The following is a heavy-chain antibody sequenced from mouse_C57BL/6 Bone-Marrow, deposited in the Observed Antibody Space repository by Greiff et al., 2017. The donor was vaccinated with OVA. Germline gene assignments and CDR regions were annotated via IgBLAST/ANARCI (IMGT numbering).Heavy chain of an antibody. Sequence: QVQLKQPGAELVKPGASVKLSCKASGYTFTSYWITWVKQRPGQGLEWIGDIYPGSGSTNYNEKFKSKATLTVDTSSSTAYMQLSSLTSEDSAVYYCAREGPYYGSSLYYFDYWGQGTTLTVSS. D-gene: IGHD1-1*01. J-gene: IGHJ2*01. V-gene: IGHV1-55*01. CDR1: GYTFTSYW. CDR2: IYPGSGST. CDR3: AREGPYYGSSLYYFDY.